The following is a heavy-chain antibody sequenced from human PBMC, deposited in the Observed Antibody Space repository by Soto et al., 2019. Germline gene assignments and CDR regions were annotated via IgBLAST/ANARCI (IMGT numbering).Heavy chain of an antibody. CDR2: ISGSGGST. V-gene: IGHV3-23*01. D-gene: IGHD3-22*01. CDR3: AKGLVYYYDSSGLDY. Sequence: GSLRLSCAASGFTFSSYAMSWVRQAPGKGLEWVSVISGSGGSTYYADSVKGRFTISRDNSKNTLYLQMNSLRAEDTAVYYCAKGLVYYYDSSGLDYWGQGALVTVSS. J-gene: IGHJ4*02. CDR1: GFTFSSYA.